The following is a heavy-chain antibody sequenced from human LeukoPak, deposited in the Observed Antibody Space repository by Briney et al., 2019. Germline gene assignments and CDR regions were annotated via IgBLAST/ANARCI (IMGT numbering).Heavy chain of an antibody. D-gene: IGHD3-16*02. J-gene: IGHJ4*02. CDR3: ARDRGGGVIIDY. Sequence: ASVKVSCKXSGYTFTGYYMHWVRQAPGQGLEGMGRINPNSGGTNYAQKFQGRVTMTRDTSISTAYMELSRLRSDDTAVYYCARDRGGGVIIDYWGQGTLVTVSS. V-gene: IGHV1-2*06. CDR2: INPNSGGT. CDR1: GYTFTGYY.